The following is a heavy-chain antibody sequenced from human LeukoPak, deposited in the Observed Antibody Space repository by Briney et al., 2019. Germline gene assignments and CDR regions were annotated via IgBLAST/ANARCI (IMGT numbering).Heavy chain of an antibody. CDR3: ARDHCSGGSCYWENYFDY. Sequence: PGGSLRLSCAASGFTFSSYSMNWVRQAPGKGLEWVSSISSSSSYIYYADSVKGRFTISRDNAKNSLYLQMNSLRAEDTAVYYCARDHCSGGSCYWENYFDYWGQGTLATVSS. D-gene: IGHD2-15*01. J-gene: IGHJ4*02. CDR1: GFTFSSYS. CDR2: ISSSSSYI. V-gene: IGHV3-21*01.